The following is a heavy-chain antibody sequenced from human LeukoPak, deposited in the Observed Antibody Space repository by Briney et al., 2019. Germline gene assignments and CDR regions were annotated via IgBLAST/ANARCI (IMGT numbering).Heavy chain of an antibody. CDR3: ATLCSGGFCYVDY. D-gene: IGHD2-15*01. CDR2: FVPSIDVV. V-gene: IGHV1-69*04. CDR1: AGTFPNYD. Sequence: GASVKVSCKASAGTFPNYDISWVRQAPGQGLEWGGRFVPSIDVVNYAQKFQGRVTITADISTTTVYMELSSLRSEDTAVYYCATLCSGGFCYVDYWGQGILVTVSS. J-gene: IGHJ4*02.